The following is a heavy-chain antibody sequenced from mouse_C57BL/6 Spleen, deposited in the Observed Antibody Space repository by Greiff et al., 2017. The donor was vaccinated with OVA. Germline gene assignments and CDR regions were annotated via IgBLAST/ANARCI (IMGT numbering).Heavy chain of an antibody. V-gene: IGHV1-69*01. J-gene: IGHJ2*01. CDR3: ARRVYGHYFDY. CDR1: GYTFTSYW. CDR2: IDPSDSYT. Sequence: QVQLQQPGAELVMPGASVKLSCKASGYTFTSYWMHWVKQRPGQGLEWIGEIDPSDSYTNYNQKFKGKSTLTVDKSSSTAYMQLSSLTSEDSAVYYCARRVYGHYFDYWGQGTTRTVSS. D-gene: IGHD1-1*01.